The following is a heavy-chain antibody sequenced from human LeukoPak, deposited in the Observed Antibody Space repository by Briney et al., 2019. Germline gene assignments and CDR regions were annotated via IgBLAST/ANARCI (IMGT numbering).Heavy chain of an antibody. CDR2: ISWNSGSI. Sequence: GRSLRLSCAASGFTFDDYAMHWVRQAPGKGLEWVSGISWNSGSIGYADSVKGRFTISRDNAKNSLYLQMNSLRAEDTAVYYCANGKSEDNSGWPRGTFWGQGTLVTVSS. CDR3: ANGKSEDNSGWPRGTF. CDR1: GFTFDDYA. J-gene: IGHJ4*02. V-gene: IGHV3-9*01. D-gene: IGHD5-12*01.